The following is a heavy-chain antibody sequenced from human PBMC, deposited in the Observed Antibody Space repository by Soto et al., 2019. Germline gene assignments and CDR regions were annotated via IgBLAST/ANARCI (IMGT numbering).Heavy chain of an antibody. Sequence: QVQLQQWGAGLLKPSETLSLTCAVYGGSFSGYYWTWIRQPPGTGLEWIGEINHSGSTNYNPSLKSRVTISVDTSKNQFSLKLTSVTAADTAVYYCARYKITGLFDYWRQGTLVTVSS. J-gene: IGHJ4*02. CDR2: INHSGST. V-gene: IGHV4-34*01. CDR1: GGSFSGYY. D-gene: IGHD2-8*02. CDR3: ARYKITGLFDY.